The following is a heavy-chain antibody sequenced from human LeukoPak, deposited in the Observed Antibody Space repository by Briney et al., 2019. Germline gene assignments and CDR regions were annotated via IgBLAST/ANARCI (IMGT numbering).Heavy chain of an antibody. V-gene: IGHV1-18*01. J-gene: IGHJ4*02. Sequence: ASVKVSCKASGYTFTSYGISWVRQAPGQGLEWMGWISAYNGNTNYAQKLQGRVTMTTDTSTSTAYMELRSLRSGDTAVYYCARDFPVGATPTADYWGQGTLVTVSS. CDR3: ARDFPVGATPTADY. D-gene: IGHD1-26*01. CDR2: ISAYNGNT. CDR1: GYTFTSYG.